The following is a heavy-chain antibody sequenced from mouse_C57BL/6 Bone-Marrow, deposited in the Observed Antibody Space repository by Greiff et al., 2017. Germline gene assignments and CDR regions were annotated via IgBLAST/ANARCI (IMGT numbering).Heavy chain of an antibody. J-gene: IGHJ1*03. CDR2: ISPGSGSP. CDR1: GYTFTDYY. D-gene: IGHD1-1*01. V-gene: IGHV1-77*01. Sequence: QVQLKQSGAELVKPGASVKISCKASGYTFTDYYINWVKQRPGQGLEWIGKISPGSGSPNYNEKFKGKATLTADKSSSTAYMQLSSLTSEDSAVXFCAIIYYYGSRYFDVWGTGTMVTVSS. CDR3: AIIYYYGSRYFDV.